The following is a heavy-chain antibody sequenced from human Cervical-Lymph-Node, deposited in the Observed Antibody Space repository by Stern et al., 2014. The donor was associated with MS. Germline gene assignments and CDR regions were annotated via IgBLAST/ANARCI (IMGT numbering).Heavy chain of an antibody. J-gene: IGHJ3*02. Sequence: VQLVESGGGLRQPGGSLRLSCAASGFTFSSYDMSWVRQAPGKGLELVSSISLNGANTHYADSVKGRFTISRDNSKNTLYVQMNSLRAEDTAIYYCAKDGGWRSAGAFDIWGQGTMVTVSS. CDR3: AKDGGWRSAGAFDI. CDR2: ISLNGANT. CDR1: GFTFSSYD. D-gene: IGHD6-19*01. V-gene: IGHV3-23*04.